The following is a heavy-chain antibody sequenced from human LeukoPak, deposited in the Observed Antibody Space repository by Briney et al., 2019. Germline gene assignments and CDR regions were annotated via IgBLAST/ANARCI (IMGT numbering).Heavy chain of an antibody. CDR3: AREGGYCSSTSCRPPLYYYYGMDV. CDR1: GFTFSSYG. Sequence: PGRSLRLSCAASGFTFSSYGMHWVRQAPGKGLEWVAVIWYDGSNKYYADSVKGRFTISRDNSKNTLYLQMNSLRAEDTAVYYCAREGGYCSSTSCRPPLYYYYGMDVWGQETTVTVSS. J-gene: IGHJ6*02. V-gene: IGHV3-33*01. D-gene: IGHD2-2*01. CDR2: IWYDGSNK.